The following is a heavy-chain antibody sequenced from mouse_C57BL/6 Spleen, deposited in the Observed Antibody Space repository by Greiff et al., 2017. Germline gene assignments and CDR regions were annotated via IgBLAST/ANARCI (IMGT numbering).Heavy chain of an antibody. D-gene: IGHD1-1*01. Sequence: QVQLQQPGAELVRPGTSVKLSCKASGYTFTSYWMHWVKQRPGQGLEWIGVIDPSDSYTNYNQKFKGKATLTVDTSSSTAYMQLSSLTSEDSAVYDCARYDSSYPHDYWGQGTTLTVSS. CDR3: ARYDSSYPHDY. CDR1: GYTFTSYW. V-gene: IGHV1-59*01. CDR2: IDPSDSYT. J-gene: IGHJ2*01.